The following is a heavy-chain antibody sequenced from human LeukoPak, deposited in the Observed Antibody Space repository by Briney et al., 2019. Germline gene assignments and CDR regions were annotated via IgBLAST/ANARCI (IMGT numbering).Heavy chain of an antibody. V-gene: IGHV3-48*01. CDR3: SGKVSNYYDSSGYYYQHDY. J-gene: IGHJ4*02. CDR2: ISSSSSTI. D-gene: IGHD3-22*01. CDR1: GFTFSSYS. Sequence: GGSLRLSCAASGFTFSSYSMNWVRQAPGKGLEWVSYISSSSSTIYYADSVKGRFTISRDNAKNSLYLQMNNLRAEDTAVYYCSGKVSNYYDSSGYYYQHDYWGQGTLVTVSS.